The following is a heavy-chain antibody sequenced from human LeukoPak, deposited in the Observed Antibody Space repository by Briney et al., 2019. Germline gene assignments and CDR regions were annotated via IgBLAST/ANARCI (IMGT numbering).Heavy chain of an antibody. CDR2: IYYSGST. V-gene: IGHV4-39*07. Sequence: SETLSLTCTVSGGSINSSSYYWGWIRQPPGKGLEWIGSIYYSGSTYYNPSLRSRVTISVDTSKNQFSLKLSSVTAADTAVYYCARVSRYYYYYMDVWGKGTTVTVSS. CDR3: ARVSRYYYYYMDV. CDR1: GGSINSSSYY. J-gene: IGHJ6*03.